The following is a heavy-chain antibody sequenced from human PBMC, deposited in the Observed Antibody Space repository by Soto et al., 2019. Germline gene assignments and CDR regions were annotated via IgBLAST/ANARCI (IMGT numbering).Heavy chain of an antibody. CDR2: IIPLFGST. CDR3: ASGSALAAGS. J-gene: IGHJ5*02. Sequence: QVHLVQSGAVIKKPGSSVKVSCQASGGTLTTFTVSWVRQAPGQALEWMGGIIPLFGSTNYAQRFQGRLTITADKSTATASLDLRSLRSDDTAVYYCASGSALAAGSWGQGTMVNVS. D-gene: IGHD3-3*02. V-gene: IGHV1-69*06. CDR1: GGTLTTFT.